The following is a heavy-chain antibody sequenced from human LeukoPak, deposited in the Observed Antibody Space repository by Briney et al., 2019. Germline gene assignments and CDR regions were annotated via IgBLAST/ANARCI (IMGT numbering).Heavy chain of an antibody. D-gene: IGHD3-22*01. J-gene: IGHJ3*02. CDR3: AKASGRITMIVVVIHDAFDI. V-gene: IGHV3-23*01. Sequence: QPGGSLRLSCAASGFTFSSYAMSWVRQAPGKGLEWVSAISGSGGSTYYADSVKGRFTISRDNSKNTVYLQMNSLRAEDTAVYYCAKASGRITMIVVVIHDAFDIWGQGTMVTVSS. CDR1: GFTFSSYA. CDR2: ISGSGGST.